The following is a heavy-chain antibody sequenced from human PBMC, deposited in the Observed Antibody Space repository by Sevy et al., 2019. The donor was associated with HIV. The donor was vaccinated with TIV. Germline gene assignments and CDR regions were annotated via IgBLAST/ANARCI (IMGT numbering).Heavy chain of an antibody. CDR3: ARGECTKPHDY. V-gene: IGHV3-23*01. D-gene: IGHD2-8*01. CDR1: GFTFSKYS. Sequence: GGSLRLSCAASGFTFSKYSMSWVRQPPGKGLEWVSTLSLGCGEINYADSVKGRFTISRYNSKSSVYLQMNNLRPEDTPVYYCARGECTKPHDYWGQGTLVTVSS. CDR2: LSLGCGEI. J-gene: IGHJ4*02.